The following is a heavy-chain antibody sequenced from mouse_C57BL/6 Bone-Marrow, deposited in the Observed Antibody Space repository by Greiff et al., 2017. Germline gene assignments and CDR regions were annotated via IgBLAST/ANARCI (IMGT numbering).Heavy chain of an antibody. J-gene: IGHJ1*03. CDR1: GFTFSSYA. CDR3: TRDGYYGGYFDV. Sequence: EVKLVESGEGLVKPGGSLKLSCAASGFTFSSYAMSWVRQTPEKRLEWVAYISSGGDYIYYADTVKGRFTISRDNARNTLYLQMSSLKSEDTAMYYCTRDGYYGGYFDVWGTGTTVTVSS. D-gene: IGHD2-3*01. CDR2: ISSGGDYI. V-gene: IGHV5-9-1*02.